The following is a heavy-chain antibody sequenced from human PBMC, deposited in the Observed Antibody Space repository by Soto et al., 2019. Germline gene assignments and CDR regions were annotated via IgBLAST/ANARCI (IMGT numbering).Heavy chain of an antibody. V-gene: IGHV4-39*01. Sequence: SETLSLTCTVSGGSISTSSYYWGWIRQPPGKGLEWIGSIYYSGSTYYYNPSLKSRVTISVDTSKNQFSLKLSSVTAADTAVYYGARHAGFLPPFDPWGQGTLVTVPS. J-gene: IGHJ5*02. CDR3: ARHAGFLPPFDP. CDR2: IYYSGSTY. D-gene: IGHD3-3*01. CDR1: GGSISTSSYY.